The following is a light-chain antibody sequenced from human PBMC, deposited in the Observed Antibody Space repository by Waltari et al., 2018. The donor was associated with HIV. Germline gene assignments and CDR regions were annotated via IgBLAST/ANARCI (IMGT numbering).Light chain of an antibody. CDR2: EVN. Sequence: SALTQPPSASGSPGQSVTISCTGTTAAVGGYNHVSWYQQHPGKAPKFLIFEVNKRPSGVPNRFSGSKSGNTASLTVSGLQAEDEAHYYCVSYAGVNDRWAFGGGTKLTV. J-gene: IGLJ3*02. CDR1: TAAVGGYNH. V-gene: IGLV2-8*01. CDR3: VSYAGVNDRWA.